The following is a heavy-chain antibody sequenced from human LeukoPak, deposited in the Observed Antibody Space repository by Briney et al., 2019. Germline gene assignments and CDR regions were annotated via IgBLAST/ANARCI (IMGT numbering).Heavy chain of an antibody. V-gene: IGHV4-30-4*01. D-gene: IGHD6-13*01. Sequence: SETLSLICTVSGGSIGSGDYYWSWIRQPPGKGLEWIGYIYYSGSTYYNPSLKSRVTISVDTSKNQFSLKLSSVTAADTAVYYCVRAALPYSAAGGAFDYWGQGTLVTVSS. CDR3: VRAALPYSAAGGAFDY. CDR2: IYYSGST. J-gene: IGHJ4*02. CDR1: GGSIGSGDYY.